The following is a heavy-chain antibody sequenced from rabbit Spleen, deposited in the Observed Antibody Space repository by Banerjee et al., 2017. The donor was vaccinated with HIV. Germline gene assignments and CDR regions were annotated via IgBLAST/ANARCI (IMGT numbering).Heavy chain of an antibody. CDR2: IDTSDGDT. J-gene: IGHJ4*01. D-gene: IGHD1-1*01. V-gene: IGHV1S40*01. CDR3: GSGYSDIYFNL. Sequence: QSLEESGGDLVQPEGSLTLTCTASGFSFSSSDYMCWVRQAPGKGLEWIACIDTSDGDTDYANWPKGRFTISKTSSTTVTLQMTSLTAADTATYFCGSGYSDIYFNLWGQGTLVTVS. CDR1: GFSFSSSDY.